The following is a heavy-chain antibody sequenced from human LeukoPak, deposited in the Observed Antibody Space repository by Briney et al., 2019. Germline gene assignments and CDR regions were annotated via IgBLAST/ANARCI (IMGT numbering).Heavy chain of an antibody. J-gene: IGHJ4*02. D-gene: IGHD3-22*01. V-gene: IGHV1-2*06. CDR3: ASGGSSGYRGDY. Sequence: ASVKVSCKASGYTFTGYYMHWVRRAPGQGLEWMVRINPNSGGTNYAQKFQGRVTMTRDTSISTAYMELSRLRSDDTAVYYCASGGSSGYRGDYWGKGTLVTVSS. CDR2: INPNSGGT. CDR1: GYTFTGYY.